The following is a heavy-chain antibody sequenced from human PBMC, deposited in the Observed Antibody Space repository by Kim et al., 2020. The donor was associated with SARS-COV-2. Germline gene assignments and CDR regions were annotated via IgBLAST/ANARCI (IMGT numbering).Heavy chain of an antibody. D-gene: IGHD7-27*01. CDR2: GGTT. V-gene: IGHV3-15*01. J-gene: IGHJ4*02. Sequence: GGTTDYAAPVKGRFTISRDDSKNTLYLQMNSLKTEDTAVYYCTTLGSFDYWGQGTLVTVSS. CDR3: TTLGSFDY.